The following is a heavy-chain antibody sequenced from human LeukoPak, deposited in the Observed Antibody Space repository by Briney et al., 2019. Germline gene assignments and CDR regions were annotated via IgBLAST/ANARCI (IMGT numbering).Heavy chain of an antibody. V-gene: IGHV4-38-2*01. Sequence: SETLSLTCAVSGYSISNSYYWGWIRQPPGKGLEWIGNIFQSGSTFYNPSLKSRVTISVDTSKNQFTLKLSSVTAADTAVYYCARHGSAGHYYYYMDVWGKGTTVTVS. D-gene: IGHD5-24*01. J-gene: IGHJ6*03. CDR2: IFQSGST. CDR1: GYSISNSYY. CDR3: ARHGSAGHYYYYMDV.